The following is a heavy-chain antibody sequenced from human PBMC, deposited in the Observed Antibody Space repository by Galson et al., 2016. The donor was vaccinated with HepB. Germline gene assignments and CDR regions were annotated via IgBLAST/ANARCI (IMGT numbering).Heavy chain of an antibody. CDR3: ARGIRGNFDY. Sequence: SLRLSCAASGFSFSSYGIHWVRQAPGKGLEWVAVISYDGSNKYYADSVEGRFTISRDNFKNTLNLQMNSLRAEDTAVYYCARGIRGNFDYWGQGTLVTVSS. CDR1: GFSFSSYG. D-gene: IGHD3-16*01. J-gene: IGHJ4*02. V-gene: IGHV3-30*03. CDR2: ISYDGSNK.